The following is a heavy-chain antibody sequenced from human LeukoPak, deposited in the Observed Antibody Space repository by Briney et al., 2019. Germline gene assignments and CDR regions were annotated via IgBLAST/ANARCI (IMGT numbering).Heavy chain of an antibody. CDR1: GYTFTGYF. CDR3: ARDSLAESTWALDS. D-gene: IGHD3-16*01. V-gene: IGHV1-2*02. CDR2: INCNRGDT. Sequence: ASVKVSCKASGYTFTGYFIHWVRQAPGQGLGWMGWINCNRGDTKYAEKFQGRVTMSRDTSTSTVYMDLSGLTSDDTALYFCARDSLAESTWALDSWGQGTLVTVSS. J-gene: IGHJ4*02.